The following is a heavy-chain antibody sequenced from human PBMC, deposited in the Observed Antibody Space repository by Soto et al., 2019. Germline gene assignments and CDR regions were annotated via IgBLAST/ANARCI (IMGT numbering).Heavy chain of an antibody. CDR3: ARDKITGLFDY. CDR2: IYYSGST. V-gene: IGHV4-61*08. J-gene: IGHJ4*02. Sequence: SETLSLTCAVSGGSISSGGYSWTWIRQPPGKGLEWIGNIYYSGSTNYSPSLKSRVTISVDTSKNQFSLKLTSVTAADTAVYYCARDKITGLFDYWGQGPLVTVSS. CDR1: GGSISSGGYS. D-gene: IGHD2-8*02.